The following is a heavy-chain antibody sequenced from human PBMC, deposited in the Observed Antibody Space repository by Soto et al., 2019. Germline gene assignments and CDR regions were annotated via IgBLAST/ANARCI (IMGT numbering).Heavy chain of an antibody. CDR3: ARHRWSGSYHPDFDY. CDR2: ISGSGGST. Sequence: GGSLRLSCAASGFTFSSYAMSWVRQAPGKGLEWVSAISGSGGSTYYADSVKGRFTISRDNSKNTLYLQWSSLKASDTAMYYCARHRWSGSYHPDFDYWGQGIMVTVSS. V-gene: IGHV3-23*01. J-gene: IGHJ4*02. CDR1: GFTFSSYA. D-gene: IGHD3-10*01.